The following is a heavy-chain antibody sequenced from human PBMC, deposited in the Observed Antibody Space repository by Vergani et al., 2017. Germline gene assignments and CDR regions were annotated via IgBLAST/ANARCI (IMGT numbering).Heavy chain of an antibody. CDR3: AKDRSYYYYYYYMDV. Sequence: EVQLLESGGGLVQPGGSLRLSCAASGFTFSSYAMSWVRQAPGKGMEWVSAISGSGGSTYYADTVKGRFTISRDNSKNTLYLQMNSLRAEDTAVYYCAKDRSYYYYYYYMDVWGKGTTVTVSS. V-gene: IGHV3-23*01. J-gene: IGHJ6*03. D-gene: IGHD1-26*01. CDR1: GFTFSSYA. CDR2: ISGSGGST.